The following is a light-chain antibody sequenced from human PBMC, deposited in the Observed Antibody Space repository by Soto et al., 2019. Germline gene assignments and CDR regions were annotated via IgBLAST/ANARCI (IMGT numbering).Light chain of an antibody. Sequence: EIVLTQSPGTLSFSPGERATLSCRASQSITNNYLAWYQQKAGQVPRLLLYGASTRPTGIPDRVSGSGSGTDFTLTITRLEPDDFAVYYCQHYGSSPRTFGQGTKVEIK. V-gene: IGKV3-20*01. CDR1: QSITNNY. CDR2: GAS. J-gene: IGKJ1*01. CDR3: QHYGSSPRT.